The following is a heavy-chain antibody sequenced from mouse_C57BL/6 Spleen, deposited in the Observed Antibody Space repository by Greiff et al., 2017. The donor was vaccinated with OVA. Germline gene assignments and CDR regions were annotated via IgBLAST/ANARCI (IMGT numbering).Heavy chain of an antibody. CDR3: ARGDGYYGFDY. CDR1: GYTFTSYW. V-gene: IGHV1-64*01. CDR2: IHPNSGST. Sequence: QVQLKESGAELVKPGASVKLSCKASGYTFTSYWMHWVKQRPGQGLEWIGMIHPNSGSTNYNEKFKSKATLTVDKSSSTAYMQHSSLTSEDSAVYYCARGDGYYGFDYWGQGTTLTVSS. D-gene: IGHD2-3*01. J-gene: IGHJ2*01.